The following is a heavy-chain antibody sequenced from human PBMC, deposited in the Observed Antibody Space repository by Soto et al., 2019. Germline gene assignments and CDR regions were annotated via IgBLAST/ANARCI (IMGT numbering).Heavy chain of an antibody. CDR1: GFTFSSYA. CDR2: ISGSGGST. V-gene: IGHV3-23*01. Sequence: EVQLLESGGGLVQPGGSLRLSCAASGFTFSSYAMSWVRQAPGKGLEWVSAISGSGGSTYYADSVKGRFTISRDNSKNTLYLQMNSLRAEDTAVYYCARQLYYYYGMDVWGQGTTVTVSS. CDR3: ARQLYYYYGMDV. D-gene: IGHD5-18*01. J-gene: IGHJ6*02.